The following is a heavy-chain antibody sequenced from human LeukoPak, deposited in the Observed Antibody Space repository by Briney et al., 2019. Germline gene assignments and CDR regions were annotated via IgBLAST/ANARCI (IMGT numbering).Heavy chain of an antibody. V-gene: IGHV3-30*04. D-gene: IGHD6-13*01. CDR1: GFTFSSYA. CDR2: ISYDGSNK. Sequence: GGSLRLSCAASGFTFSSYAMHWVRQAPGKGLEWVAVISYDGSNKYYADSVKGRFTISRDNSKNTLYLQMNSLRAEDTAVYYCARDRGSSWYRPEDYWGQGTLVTVSS. CDR3: ARDRGSSWYRPEDY. J-gene: IGHJ4*02.